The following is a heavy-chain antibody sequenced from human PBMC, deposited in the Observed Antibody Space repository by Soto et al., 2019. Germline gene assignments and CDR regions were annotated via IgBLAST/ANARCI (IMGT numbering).Heavy chain of an antibody. D-gene: IGHD2-15*01. V-gene: IGHV1-8*01. Sequence: GASVKVSGKASGYTFTSYDINWVRQAAGQGLEWIGWMNPNSGKAVYAQKFQGGVTMAGNTSISTAYMELSSLRSDDTAVYFCARGLVVVSATYWYFDLWGRGTLVTVYS. CDR1: GYTFTSYD. CDR2: MNPNSGKA. J-gene: IGHJ2*01. CDR3: ARGLVVVSATYWYFDL.